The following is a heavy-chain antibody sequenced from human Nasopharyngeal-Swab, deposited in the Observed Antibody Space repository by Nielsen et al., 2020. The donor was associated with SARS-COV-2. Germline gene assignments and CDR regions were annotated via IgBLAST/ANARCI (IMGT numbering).Heavy chain of an antibody. CDR1: GYTFTSYY. V-gene: IGHV1-46*01. D-gene: IGHD2-8*01. CDR3: AREGGAHCTNGVCFPTYYVDV. CDR2: INPSGGST. J-gene: IGHJ6*03. Sequence: ASVKVSCKASGYTFTSYYLHWVRQAPGQGLDYMGIINPSGGSTSYAQKFQGRVTMTRDTSTSAVYMELSSLSSEDTAVYYCAREGGAHCTNGVCFPTYYVDVWGIGTTVTVSS.